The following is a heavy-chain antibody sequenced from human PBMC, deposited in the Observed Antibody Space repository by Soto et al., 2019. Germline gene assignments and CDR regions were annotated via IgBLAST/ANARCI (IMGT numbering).Heavy chain of an antibody. D-gene: IGHD1-26*01. CDR1: GYTFTSYD. CDR2: MNPNSGNT. V-gene: IGHV1-8*01. J-gene: IGHJ5*02. CDR3: ARDSSGSYLLFDP. Sequence: QVQLVQSGAEVKKPGASVKVSCKASGYTFTSYDINWVRQATAQGLEWMGWMNPNSGNTGYAQKFQGIVTMSRNTSISTAYMELSSLRSEDTAVYYGARDSSGSYLLFDPWGQGTLVTVSS.